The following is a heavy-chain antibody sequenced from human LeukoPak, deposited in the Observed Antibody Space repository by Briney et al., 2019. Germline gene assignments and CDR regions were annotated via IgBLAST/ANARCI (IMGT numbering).Heavy chain of an antibody. CDR3: ARGPAGGYCSSTSCPPVHWFDP. J-gene: IGHJ5*02. CDR2: INPNSGGT. V-gene: IGHV1-2*06. Sequence: ASVKVSCKASGYTFTCYYMHWVRQAPGQGLEWMGRINPNSGGTNYVQKFQGRVTMTRDTSISTAYMELSRLRSDDTAVYYCARGPAGGYCSSTSCPPVHWFDPWGQGTLVTVSS. CDR1: GYTFTCYY. D-gene: IGHD2-2*01.